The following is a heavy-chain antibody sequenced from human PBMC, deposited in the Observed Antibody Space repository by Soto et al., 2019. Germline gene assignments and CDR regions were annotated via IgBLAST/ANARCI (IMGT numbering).Heavy chain of an antibody. Sequence: GGSLRLSCAASGFTFSSYAMSWVRQAPGKGLEWVSAISGSGGSTYYADSLKGRFTISRDNSKNTLYLQMNSLRAEDTAVYYCAKDRGDILTGSSNFDYWGQGTLVTVSS. J-gene: IGHJ4*02. CDR1: GFTFSSYA. D-gene: IGHD3-9*01. V-gene: IGHV3-23*01. CDR2: ISGSGGST. CDR3: AKDRGDILTGSSNFDY.